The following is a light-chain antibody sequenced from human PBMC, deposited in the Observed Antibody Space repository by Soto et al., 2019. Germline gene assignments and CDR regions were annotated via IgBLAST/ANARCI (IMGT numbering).Light chain of an antibody. CDR2: AAS. CDR3: QQSYTSRIT. V-gene: IGKV1-39*01. J-gene: IGKJ5*01. Sequence: SPSSLSASLRDRVTITCRASQSISNYLNWYQQKPGKAPKLLIFAASSLQSGVPSRFSGSGSGTDFTLTVSNLQPEDFATYYCQQSYTSRITFGLGTRLEIK. CDR1: QSISNY.